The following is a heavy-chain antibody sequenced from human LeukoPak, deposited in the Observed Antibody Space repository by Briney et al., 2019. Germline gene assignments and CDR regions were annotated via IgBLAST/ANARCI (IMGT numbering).Heavy chain of an antibody. J-gene: IGHJ3*02. V-gene: IGHV3-30-3*01. D-gene: IGHD3-3*01. CDR2: ISYDGSNK. CDR3: AKEYYDFWSGYYTKAFDI. Sequence: PGRSLRLSCAASGFTFSSYAMHWVRRAPGKGLEWVAVISYDGSNKYYADSVKGRFTISRDNSKNTLYLQMNSLRAEDTAVYYCAKEYYDFWSGYYTKAFDIWGQGTMVTVSS. CDR1: GFTFSSYA.